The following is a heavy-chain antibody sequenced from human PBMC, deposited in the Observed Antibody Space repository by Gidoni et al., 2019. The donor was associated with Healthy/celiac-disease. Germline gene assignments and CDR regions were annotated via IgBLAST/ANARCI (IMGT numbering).Heavy chain of an antibody. D-gene: IGHD3-22*01. CDR1: RFTFCSYG. CDR2: IWYDGSNK. J-gene: IGHJ4*02. CDR3: ARDTHYDSSGSIDY. V-gene: IGHV3-33*01. Sequence: QVQTVESWGGVVQPGRSLRLPSAASRFTFCSYGMHWVRQAPGKGLEWVAVIWYDGSNKYYADSVKGRFTISRDNSKNTLYLQMNSLRAEDTAVYYCARDTHYDSSGSIDYWGQGTLVTVSS.